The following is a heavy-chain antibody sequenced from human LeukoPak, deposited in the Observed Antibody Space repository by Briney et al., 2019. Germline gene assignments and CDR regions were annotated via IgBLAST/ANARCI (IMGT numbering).Heavy chain of an antibody. D-gene: IGHD3-22*01. CDR2: ISGSGGST. V-gene: IGHV3-23*01. J-gene: IGHJ4*02. CDR1: GFTFSSYA. Sequence: PGGSLRLSCAASGFTFSSYAMSWVRQAPGKGLEWVSAISGSGGSTYYADSVKGRFTISRDNSKNTLYLQMNSLRAEDTAVYYCAKGPGTYYYDSSGYYDYWGQGTLVTVSS. CDR3: AKGPGTYYYDSSGYYDY.